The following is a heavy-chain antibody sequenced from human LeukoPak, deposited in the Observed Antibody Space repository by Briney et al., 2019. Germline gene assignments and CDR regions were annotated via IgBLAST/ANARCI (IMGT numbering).Heavy chain of an antibody. V-gene: IGHV3-7*03. D-gene: IGHD2-2*01. CDR1: GFTFSNYW. CDR3: ARAVVVVPAANNWFDP. Sequence: GGSLSLSCAASGFTFSNYWMSWVRQAPGKGLEWVANIKQDGSEKYYVDSVKGRFTISRDNAKNSLYLQMNSLRAEDTAVYYCARAVVVVPAANNWFDPWGQGTLVTVSS. CDR2: IKQDGSEK. J-gene: IGHJ5*02.